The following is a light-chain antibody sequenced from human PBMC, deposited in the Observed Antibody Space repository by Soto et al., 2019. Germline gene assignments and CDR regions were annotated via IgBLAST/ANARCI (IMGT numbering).Light chain of an antibody. J-gene: IGKJ1*01. V-gene: IGKV3-15*01. CDR2: GAS. CDR1: QSVSSN. CDR3: QQYNKWPSWT. Sequence: EIVMTQSPATLSVSPGARVILSCRASQSVSSNLVWYQQKPGQAPRVLFYGASTRATGIPARFSGSGSGTEFTLTISSLQSEDSAVYYCQQYNKWPSWTFGQGTKVEVK.